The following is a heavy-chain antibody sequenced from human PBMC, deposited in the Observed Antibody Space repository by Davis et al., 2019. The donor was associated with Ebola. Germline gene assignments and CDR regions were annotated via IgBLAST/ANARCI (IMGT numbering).Heavy chain of an antibody. CDR2: INHSGST. Sequence: ESLKISCTVSGGSISSSSYYWSWIRQPPGKGLEWIGEINHSGSTNYNPSLKSRVTISVDTSKNQFSLKLSSVTAADTAVYYCARDVGYSYGRYYYYGMDVWGQGTTVTVSS. J-gene: IGHJ6*02. CDR1: GGSISSSSYY. CDR3: ARDVGYSYGRYYYYGMDV. V-gene: IGHV4-39*07. D-gene: IGHD5-18*01.